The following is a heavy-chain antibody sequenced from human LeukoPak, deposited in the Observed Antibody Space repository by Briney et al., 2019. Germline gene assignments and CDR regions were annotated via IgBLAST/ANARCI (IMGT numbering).Heavy chain of an antibody. CDR1: GFAFINYG. J-gene: IGHJ4*02. V-gene: IGHV3-23*01. D-gene: IGHD1-26*01. Sequence: GGSLRLSCAASGFAFINYGMSWVRQAPGKGLEWVSAVSGSGGTTYYADSVKGRFTISRDNSKNTLYLQMSSLRAEDTALYYCAKDQAGAILYFDYWGQGTLVSASS. CDR3: AKDQAGAILYFDY. CDR2: VSGSGGTT.